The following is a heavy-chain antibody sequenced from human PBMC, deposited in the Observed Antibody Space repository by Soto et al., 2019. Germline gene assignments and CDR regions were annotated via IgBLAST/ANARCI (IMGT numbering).Heavy chain of an antibody. CDR1: GYIFIHYY. CDR3: ARSLLQGDC. Sequence: QVQLVQSGAEVKKPGASVKVSCKASGYIFIHYYIHWVRQAPGQGLEWMAIINPNGGRTNYAQKFQGRVTVTSDTSTSTGSMARNSLGSDVTAVCFCARSLLQGDCWGQGTLVTVSS. J-gene: IGHJ4*02. D-gene: IGHD2-21*01. V-gene: IGHV1-46*01. CDR2: INPNGGRT.